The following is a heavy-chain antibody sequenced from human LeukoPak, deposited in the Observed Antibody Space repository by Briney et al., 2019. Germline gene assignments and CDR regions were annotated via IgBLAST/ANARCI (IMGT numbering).Heavy chain of an antibody. CDR2: ISIGGSTI. CDR3: AREGPIAVAGTFDF. V-gene: IGHV3-11*01. J-gene: IGHJ4*02. Sequence: GGSLRLSCAASGFKFSDYYMSWIRQAPGKGLEWLAYISIGGSTIYYADSVKGRFTISRDNAKNSLFLQMNSLRVDDTAVYFCAREGPIAVAGTFDFRGKGTLVTVSS. CDR1: GFKFSDYY. D-gene: IGHD6-19*01.